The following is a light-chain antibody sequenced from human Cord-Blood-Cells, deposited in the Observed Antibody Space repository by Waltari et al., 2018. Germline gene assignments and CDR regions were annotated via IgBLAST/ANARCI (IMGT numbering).Light chain of an antibody. CDR3: CSYAGSYTFYV. CDR1: SSDVGGYNY. J-gene: IGLJ1*01. V-gene: IGLV2-11*01. CDR2: DVS. Sequence: QSALTQPRSVSGSPGQSVTISCTGTSSDVGGYNYVSWYQQHPGKAPKLMIYDVSKRPSGVPDRFSGSKSGNTVSLTISGLQAEDEADYYCCSYAGSYTFYVFGTGTKVTVL.